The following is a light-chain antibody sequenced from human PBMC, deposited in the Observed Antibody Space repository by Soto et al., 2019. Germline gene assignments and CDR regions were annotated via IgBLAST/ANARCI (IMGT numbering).Light chain of an antibody. V-gene: IGLV2-14*01. CDR2: DVS. J-gene: IGLJ1*01. CDR1: SSEIGGYNY. Sequence: HSALTHPASVSGSHGQTITISCTGTSSEIGGYNYVSWYQQHPGKAPKLMIYDVSNRPSGVSNRFSGSMSGNTASLIFSGLQAEDESVYYCSLYTSSSTFYVFGTGT. CDR3: SLYTSSSTFYV.